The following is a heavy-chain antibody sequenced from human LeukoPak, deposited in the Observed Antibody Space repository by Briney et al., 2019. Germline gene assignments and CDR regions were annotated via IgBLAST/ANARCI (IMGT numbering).Heavy chain of an antibody. Sequence: SVKVSCKASGGTSSSYAISWVRQAPGQGLEWMGRIIPIFGTANYAQKFQGRVTITTDESTSTAYMELSSLRSEDTAVYYCARTDYDFWSGNTGGAVDIWGQGTMVTVSS. V-gene: IGHV1-69*05. J-gene: IGHJ3*02. D-gene: IGHD3-3*01. CDR2: IIPIFGTA. CDR3: ARTDYDFWSGNTGGAVDI. CDR1: GGTSSSYA.